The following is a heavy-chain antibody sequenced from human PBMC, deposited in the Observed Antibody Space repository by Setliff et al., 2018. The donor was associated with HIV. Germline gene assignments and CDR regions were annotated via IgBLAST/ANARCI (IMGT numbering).Heavy chain of an antibody. J-gene: IGHJ5*02. CDR2: VSSSGST. CDR3: ARSSYYCGSGLDS. D-gene: IGHD1-26*01. V-gene: IGHV4-59*01. Sequence: PSETLSLTCSVSGTSMSSYYWTWIRQSPGRGLEWIGHVSSSGSTNYNPSLESRLIISIDTSKSQLSLTLTSLTTADTAVYYCARSSYYCGSGLDSWGQGTLVTVSS. CDR1: GTSMSSYY.